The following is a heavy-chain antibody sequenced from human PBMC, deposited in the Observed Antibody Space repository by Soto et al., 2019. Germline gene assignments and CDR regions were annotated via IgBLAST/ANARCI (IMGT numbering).Heavy chain of an antibody. CDR3: ATGVIWIGYFTVDS. J-gene: IGHJ4*02. D-gene: IGHD3-3*01. CDR1: GGSFGKSA. CDR2: FIPVYRTL. Sequence: AAVKVSCKASGGSFGKSAINWVRQTPGQGLEWLGGFIPVYRTLNYAQKFQGRVTIAADESTGTAYMTLSSLASDDTAVYYCATGVIWIGYFTVDSWGQGTRVTSP. V-gene: IGHV1-69*13.